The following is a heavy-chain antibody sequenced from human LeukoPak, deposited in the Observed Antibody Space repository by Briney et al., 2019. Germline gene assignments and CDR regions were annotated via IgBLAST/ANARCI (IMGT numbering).Heavy chain of an antibody. D-gene: IGHD3-10*01. CDR2: ISYDGSNK. Sequence: PGGSLRLSCAASGFTFSSYAMHWARQAPGKGLEWVAVISYDGSNKYYADSVKGRFTISRDNSKNTPYLQMNSLRAEDTAVYYCAKDATMVRGARYYYYGMDVWGKGTTVTVSS. J-gene: IGHJ6*04. CDR3: AKDATMVRGARYYYYGMDV. CDR1: GFTFSSYA. V-gene: IGHV3-30-3*01.